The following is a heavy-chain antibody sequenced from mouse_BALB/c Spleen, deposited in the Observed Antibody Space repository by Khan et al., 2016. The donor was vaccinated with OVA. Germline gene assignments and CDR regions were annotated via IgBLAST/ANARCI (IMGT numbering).Heavy chain of an antibody. V-gene: IGHV3-2*02. Sequence: EVQLQESGPGLVKPSQSLSLTCTVTGFSITSDYAWNWIRQFPGNKLEWMGYISYSGYTNYNPSLKSRISITRDTSKNQFFLQLNSVTTEDTATYDCARIYGGDFDYWGQGTTLTVSS. CDR1: GFSITSDYA. CDR2: ISYSGYT. CDR3: ARIYGGDFDY. J-gene: IGHJ2*01. D-gene: IGHD1-1*01.